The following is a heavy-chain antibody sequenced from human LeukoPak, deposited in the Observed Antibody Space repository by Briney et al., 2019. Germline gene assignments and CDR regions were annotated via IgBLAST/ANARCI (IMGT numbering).Heavy chain of an antibody. J-gene: IGHJ4*02. V-gene: IGHV3-20*04. D-gene: IGHD2-15*01. Sequence: GGSLRLSCAASGFTFDDYGMNRVRQVPGKGLEWVSGINWSGVTTDYADSVRGRFTISRDNAKSSLYLQMNSLRAEDTALYYCARDQGQGVDFFDFWGQGVLVTVSS. CDR2: INWSGVTT. CDR3: ARDQGQGVDFFDF. CDR1: GFTFDDYG.